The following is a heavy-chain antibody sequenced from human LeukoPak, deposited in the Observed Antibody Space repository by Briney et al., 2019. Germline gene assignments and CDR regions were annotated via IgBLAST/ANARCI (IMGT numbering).Heavy chain of an antibody. D-gene: IGHD3-22*01. CDR1: GYTFTGYY. Sequence: GASVKVSCKASGYTFTGYYMHWVRQAPGQGLEWMGWINPNSGGTNYAQKFQGRVTMTRDTSISTAYMELSRLRSDDTAVYYCARDRYAHYYDSSGMEYWGQGTLVTVSS. V-gene: IGHV1-2*02. CDR2: INPNSGGT. J-gene: IGHJ4*02. CDR3: ARDRYAHYYDSSGMEY.